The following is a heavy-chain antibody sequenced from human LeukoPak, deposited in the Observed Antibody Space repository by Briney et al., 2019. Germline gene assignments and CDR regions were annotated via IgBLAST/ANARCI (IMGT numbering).Heavy chain of an antibody. CDR3: AKTGGGSCYSNTDS. V-gene: IGHV3-23*01. CDR2: ICGTSTNT. Sequence: GGSLRLSCAVSGFTISSYAMTWVRQAPGKGLEWLSVICGTSTNTYYADSVKGRFTISRDNSKNTLFLQMNSLRAEDTAVYYCAKTGGGSCYSNTDSWGQGTLVTVSS. D-gene: IGHD2-15*01. J-gene: IGHJ5*01. CDR1: GFTISSYA.